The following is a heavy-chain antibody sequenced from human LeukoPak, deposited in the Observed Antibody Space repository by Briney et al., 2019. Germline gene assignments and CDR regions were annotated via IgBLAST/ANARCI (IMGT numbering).Heavy chain of an antibody. CDR1: GGSFSGYC. D-gene: IGHD6-13*01. CDR3: ARGFQKLVLDY. Sequence: PSETLSLTCAVYGGSFSGYCWSWIRQPPGKGLEWIGEINHSGSTNYNPSLKSRVTISVDTSKNQFSLKLSSVTAADTAVYYCARGFQKLVLDYWGQGTLVTVSS. CDR2: INHSGST. V-gene: IGHV4-34*01. J-gene: IGHJ4*02.